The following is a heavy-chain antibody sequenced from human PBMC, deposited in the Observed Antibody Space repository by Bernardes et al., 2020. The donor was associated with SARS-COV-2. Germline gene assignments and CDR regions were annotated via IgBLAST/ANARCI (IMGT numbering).Heavy chain of an antibody. CDR2: IKRKTDGGTT. CDR3: TTGAEIYYDSSGFSYYFDF. V-gene: IGHV3-15*01. D-gene: IGHD3-22*01. J-gene: IGHJ4*02. Sequence: GSLSPSGEASGFIVTPYWMAWVRPAPGRGLEWVGHIKRKTDGGTTGYAAPVKGRFTISGDDSKNTMYLQMNSLKTEDTAVYYCTTGAEIYYDSSGFSYYFDFWGQGTLVTVSS. CDR1: GFIVTPYW.